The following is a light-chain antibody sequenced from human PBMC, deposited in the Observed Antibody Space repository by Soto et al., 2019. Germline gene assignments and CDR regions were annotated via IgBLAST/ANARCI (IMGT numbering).Light chain of an antibody. Sequence: DIQMTQSPSTLSGSVGDRVTITCRASQGISSYLAWYQQKPGKAPKLLIYAASTLQSGXXXRLRGSXSGTEFTLKISSLQPEDFATSYCQKLNSYPRTFGQGNKVDIK. J-gene: IGKJ1*01. CDR2: AAS. V-gene: IGKV1-9*01. CDR3: QKLNSYPRT. CDR1: QGISSY.